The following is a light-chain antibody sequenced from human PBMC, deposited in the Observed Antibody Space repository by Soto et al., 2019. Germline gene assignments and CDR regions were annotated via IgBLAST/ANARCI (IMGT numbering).Light chain of an antibody. CDR3: RQYNSFSHT. CDR1: QSISGW. CDR2: DAS. J-gene: IGKJ2*01. Sequence: DIQMTQSPSTLSASVGDRVTITCRASQSISGWLAWYQQKPGKAPKLLIYDASSLEGGVPLRFSGSGSGTEFTLTISGLLPNDFATYYCRQYNSFSHTFGQG. V-gene: IGKV1-5*01.